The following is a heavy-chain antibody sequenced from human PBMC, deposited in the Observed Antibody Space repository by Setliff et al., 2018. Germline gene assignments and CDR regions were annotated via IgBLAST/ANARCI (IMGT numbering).Heavy chain of an antibody. V-gene: IGHV3-30*02. CDR1: GFSFGGHD. CDR3: ASAGHSGSSGMIDY. D-gene: IGHD1-26*01. Sequence: GGSLRLSCAASGFSFGGHDMHWVRQAPGKGLEWVAFIRYDGTTESYADSVRGRFTISRDNAKNSLYLQMNSLRAEDTAVYYCASAGHSGSSGMIDYWGQGTPVTVSS. J-gene: IGHJ4*02. CDR2: IRYDGTTE.